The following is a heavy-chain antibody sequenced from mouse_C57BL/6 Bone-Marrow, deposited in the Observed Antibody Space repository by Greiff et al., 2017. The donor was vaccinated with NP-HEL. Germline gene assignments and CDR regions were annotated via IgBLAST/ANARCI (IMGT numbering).Heavy chain of an antibody. CDR2: IRNKANGYTT. CDR1: GFTFTDYY. J-gene: IGHJ4*01. CDR3: ARYAVDSSMDY. V-gene: IGHV7-3*01. Sequence: EVMLVESGGGLVQPGGSLSLSCAASGFTFTDYYMSWVRQPPGKALEWLGFIRNKANGYTTEYSASVKGRFTISRDNSQSILYLQMKALRAEDSATDYCARYAVDSSMDYWGQGTSVTVSS.